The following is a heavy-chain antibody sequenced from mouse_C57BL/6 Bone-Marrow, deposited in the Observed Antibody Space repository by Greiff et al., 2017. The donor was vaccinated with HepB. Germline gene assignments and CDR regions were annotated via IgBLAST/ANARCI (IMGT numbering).Heavy chain of an antibody. CDR2: INPNNGGT. CDR3: AKGYGKALYYAMDY. J-gene: IGHJ4*01. V-gene: IGHV1-22*01. CDR1: GYTFTDYN. Sequence: EVKLQQSGPELVKPGASVKMSCKASGYTFTDYNMHWVKQSHGKSLEWIGYINPNNGGTSYNQKFKGKATLTVNKSSSTAYMELRSLTSEDSAVYYCAKGYGKALYYAMDYWGQGTSVTVSS. D-gene: IGHD2-10*02.